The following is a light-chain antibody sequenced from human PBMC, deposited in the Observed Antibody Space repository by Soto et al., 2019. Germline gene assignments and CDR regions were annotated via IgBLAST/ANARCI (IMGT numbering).Light chain of an antibody. Sequence: QSVLTQSSSASASLGSSVKLTCTLSSGHSSYIIAWHQQQPGKAPRYLMKLEGSGSYHKGSGVPDRFSGSSTGADRYLTISNLHFEDEADYYCETWDFNTRVFGGGTKLTVL. V-gene: IGLV4-60*02. CDR2: LEGSGSY. CDR1: SGHSSYI. CDR3: ETWDFNTRV. J-gene: IGLJ2*01.